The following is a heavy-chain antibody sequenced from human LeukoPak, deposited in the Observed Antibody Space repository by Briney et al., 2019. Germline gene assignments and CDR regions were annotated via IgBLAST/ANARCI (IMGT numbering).Heavy chain of an antibody. Sequence: GGSLRLSCAASGFTFSSYWMHWVRQAPGKGLVWVSAISGSGGSTYYADSVKGRFTISRDNSKNTLYLQMNSLRAEDTAVYYCAKSTFAVAAPPYFDCWGQGTLVTVSS. CDR1: GFTFSSYW. CDR3: AKSTFAVAAPPYFDC. CDR2: ISGSGGST. J-gene: IGHJ4*02. D-gene: IGHD6-19*01. V-gene: IGHV3-23*01.